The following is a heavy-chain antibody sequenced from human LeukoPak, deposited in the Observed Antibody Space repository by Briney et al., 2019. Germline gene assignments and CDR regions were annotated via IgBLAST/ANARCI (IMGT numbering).Heavy chain of an antibody. D-gene: IGHD6-19*01. J-gene: IGHJ5*02. CDR1: GFTFDDYA. V-gene: IGHV3-9*01. CDR3: AKSGYRSGWLNWFDP. CDR2: ISWNSGSI. Sequence: GRSLRLSCAASGFTFDDYAMHWVRQAPGKGLEWVSGISWNSGSIGYADSVKGRFTISRDNAKNSLYLQMNSLRAEDTALYYCAKSGYRSGWLNWFDPWGQGTLVTVSS.